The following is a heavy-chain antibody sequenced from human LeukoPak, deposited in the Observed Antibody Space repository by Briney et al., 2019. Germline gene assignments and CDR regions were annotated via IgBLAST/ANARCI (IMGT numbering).Heavy chain of an antibody. V-gene: IGHV3-7*03. J-gene: IGHJ3*01. CDR2: INSDGSEG. D-gene: IGHD6-6*01. CDR1: GFTFSNYW. CDR3: ARSSYSSSSSV. Sequence: GGSLRLSCAASGFTFSNYWMNWVRQAPGKGLEWVASINSDGSEGYYADVVKGRFTISRDNAKNSLYLQINSLRAEDTAVYYCARSSYSSSSSVWGQGTMVTVSS.